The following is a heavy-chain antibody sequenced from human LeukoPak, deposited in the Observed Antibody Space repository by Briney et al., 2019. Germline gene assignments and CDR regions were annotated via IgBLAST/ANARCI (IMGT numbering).Heavy chain of an antibody. J-gene: IGHJ5*02. CDR2: ISGSGSTI. CDR3: ARAVYGGKGDNWFDP. Sequence: GGSLRLSCAASGFTFSSYEMNWVRQAPGKGLEWVSYISGSGSTIYYADSVKGRFTISRDNAKNSLYLQMNSLRAEDTAVYYCARAVYGGKGDNWFDPWGQGTLVTVSS. D-gene: IGHD4-23*01. CDR1: GFTFSSYE. V-gene: IGHV3-48*03.